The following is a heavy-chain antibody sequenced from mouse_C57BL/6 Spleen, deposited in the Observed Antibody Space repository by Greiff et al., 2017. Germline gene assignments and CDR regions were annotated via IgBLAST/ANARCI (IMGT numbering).Heavy chain of an antibody. D-gene: IGHD2-1*01. J-gene: IGHJ2*01. Sequence: QVQLQQPGAELVKPGASVKLSCKASGYTFTSYWMHWVKQRPGQGLEWIGMIHPNSGSTNYNVKFKSKATLTVDKSSSTAYMQLSSLTSEDSAVYYCARGGNYYFDYWGQGTTLTVSS. CDR3: ARGGNYYFDY. CDR1: GYTFTSYW. CDR2: IHPNSGST. V-gene: IGHV1-64*01.